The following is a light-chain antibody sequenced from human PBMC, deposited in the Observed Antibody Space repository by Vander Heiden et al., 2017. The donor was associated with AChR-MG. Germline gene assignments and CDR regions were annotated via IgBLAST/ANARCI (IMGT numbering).Light chain of an antibody. V-gene: IGKV3-11*01. CDR3: QQHSNWPPYT. Sequence: EIVLTQSPATLSLSPGERATLSCRASQSVRSYLAWYQQKPGQAPRLLIYDASNKATGIPARFSGSGYGTDFTLTISSREQEDFEVYYCQQHSNWPPYTFGQGTKLEIK. CDR1: QSVRSY. CDR2: DAS. J-gene: IGKJ2*01.